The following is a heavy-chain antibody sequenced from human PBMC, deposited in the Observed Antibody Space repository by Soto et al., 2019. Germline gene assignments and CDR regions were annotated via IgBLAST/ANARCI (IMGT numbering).Heavy chain of an antibody. D-gene: IGHD2-21*02. Sequence: EVQLVESGGGLVQPGGSLRLSCAASGFMFNSYAMHWVRQAPGKGLEYVSAISSLGDSTFYANSVKDRFTISRDNSKNTLYLQMGSLRAEDMAVYYWARRTAGWYFDVWGRGTLVTVSS. CDR3: ARRTAGWYFDV. V-gene: IGHV3-64*01. J-gene: IGHJ2*01. CDR1: GFMFNSYA. CDR2: ISSLGDST.